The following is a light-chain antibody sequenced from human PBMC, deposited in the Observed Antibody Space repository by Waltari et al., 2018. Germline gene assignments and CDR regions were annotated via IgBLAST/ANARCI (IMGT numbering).Light chain of an antibody. CDR3: QNYVRLPAT. J-gene: IGKJ1*01. CDR2: NTY. Sequence: EIVLTQSPGTLSLSPGERATLSCRASQSVARALAWYQQKPGQPPRLLIYNTYTRATGVPDRFSLTISRLEPEDFAVYYCQNYVRLPATFGQGTKVEIK. CDR1: QSVARA. V-gene: IGKV3-20*01.